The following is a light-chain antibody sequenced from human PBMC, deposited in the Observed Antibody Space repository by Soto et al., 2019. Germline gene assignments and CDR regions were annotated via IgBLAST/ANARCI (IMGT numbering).Light chain of an antibody. CDR2: KVS. CDR1: SSDFGGYNY. CDR3: SSYSTATSPQWV. J-gene: IGLJ3*02. V-gene: IGLV2-14*01. Sequence: QSALTQPASVSGSPGQSITIPCTGTSSDFGGYNYASWYQQHPGRAPKLVIYKVSDRPSGVSSRFSASKSGNTASLTISGLQAEDEADYYCSSYSTATSPQWVFGGGTKVTVL.